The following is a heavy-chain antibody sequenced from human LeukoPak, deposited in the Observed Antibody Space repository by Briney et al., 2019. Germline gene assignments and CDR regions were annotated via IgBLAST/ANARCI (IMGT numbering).Heavy chain of an antibody. CDR1: GFTFGSYA. CDR2: ISGSGDTT. Sequence: GGSLRLSCAASGFTFGSYAMGWVRQAPGGGLEWVSAISGSGDTTYHADSVKGRFTISRDNSENRLSLQMDSLRAEDTAVYFCAKDTTAWWYHRAYMDVWGKGTTVTVSS. D-gene: IGHD2-15*01. CDR3: AKDTTAWWYHRAYMDV. J-gene: IGHJ6*03. V-gene: IGHV3-23*01.